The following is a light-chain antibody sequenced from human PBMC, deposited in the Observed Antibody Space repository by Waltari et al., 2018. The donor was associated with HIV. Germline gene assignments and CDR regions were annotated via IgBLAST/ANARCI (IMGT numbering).Light chain of an antibody. J-gene: IGLJ2*01. CDR2: DSN. V-gene: IGLV7-46*01. CDR3: LLSYDGDVV. Sequence: QRPGQAPKTLIFDSNNRYSWTSARFTGSFLGGKAALTLTGAQPEDDADYYCLLSYDGDVVFGGGTKLTVL.